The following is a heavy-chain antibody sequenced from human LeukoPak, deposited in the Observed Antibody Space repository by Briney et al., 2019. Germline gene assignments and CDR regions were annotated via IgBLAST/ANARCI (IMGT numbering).Heavy chain of an antibody. J-gene: IGHJ4*02. V-gene: IGHV5-51*01. CDR2: IYPGDSDT. Sequence: GESLKISCKGSGYIFSSYWIAWVRQMPGKGLEWMGIIYPGDSDTRYSPSFQGQVTISADKSISTAYLQWSSLKASDTATYYCARQYCSGGTCYLDYWGQGTPLTVSS. CDR3: ARQYCSGGTCYLDY. CDR1: GYIFSSYW. D-gene: IGHD2-15*01.